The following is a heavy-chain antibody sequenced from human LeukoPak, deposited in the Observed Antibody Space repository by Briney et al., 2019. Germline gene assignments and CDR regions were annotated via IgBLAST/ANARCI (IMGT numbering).Heavy chain of an antibody. D-gene: IGHD3-3*01. CDR3: ARGAPLEWSPYYYYYGMDV. CDR1: GFTFSSYA. CDR2: ISYDGSNK. J-gene: IGHJ6*02. V-gene: IGHV3-30-3*01. Sequence: GRSLRLSCAASGFTFSSYAMHWVRQAPGKGLEWVAVISYDGSNKYYADSAKGRFTISRDNSKNTLYLQMNSLRAEDTAVYYCARGAPLEWSPYYYYYGMDVWGQGTTVTVSS.